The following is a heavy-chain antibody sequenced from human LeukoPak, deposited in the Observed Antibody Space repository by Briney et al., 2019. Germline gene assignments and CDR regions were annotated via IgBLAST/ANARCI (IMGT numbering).Heavy chain of an antibody. D-gene: IGHD3-22*01. CDR1: GGSISSYY. CDR3: ARYDSREDAFDI. V-gene: IGHV4-59*01. J-gene: IGHJ3*02. CDR2: IYYSGST. Sequence: SETLSLTCTVSGGSISSYYWSWIRQPPGKGLEWIGYIYYSGSTNYNPSLKSRVTISVDTSKNQFSLKLSSVTAADTAVYYCARYDSREDAFDIWGQGTMVTVSS.